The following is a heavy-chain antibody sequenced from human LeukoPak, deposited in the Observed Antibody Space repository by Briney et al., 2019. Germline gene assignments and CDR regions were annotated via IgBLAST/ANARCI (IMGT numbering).Heavy chain of an antibody. V-gene: IGHV3-74*01. CDR3: ARGGLEPVDY. J-gene: IGHJ4*02. D-gene: IGHD1-1*01. Sequence: GGSLRLSCTASGFTFSSYWMNWVRQAPGKGLVWVSRINSDGSSTSYADSVKGRFTISRDNAKNTPNLQMNSLRADDTAVYYCARGGLEPVDYWGQGTLVTVSS. CDR1: GFTFSSYW. CDR2: INSDGSST.